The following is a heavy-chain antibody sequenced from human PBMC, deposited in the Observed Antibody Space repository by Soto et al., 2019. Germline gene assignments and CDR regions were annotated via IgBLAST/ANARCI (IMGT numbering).Heavy chain of an antibody. V-gene: IGHV3-30*18. CDR1: GFTFSSYG. CDR2: ISYDGSNK. D-gene: IGHD3-9*01. J-gene: IGHJ4*02. CDR3: AYDILTGAPEPGY. Sequence: QVQLVESGGGVVQPGRSLRLSCAASGFTFSSYGMHWVRQAPGKGLEWVAVISYDGSNKYYADSVKGRFTISRDNSKNTLYLQMNSLRAEDTAVYYCAYDILTGAPEPGYWGQGTLVTVSS.